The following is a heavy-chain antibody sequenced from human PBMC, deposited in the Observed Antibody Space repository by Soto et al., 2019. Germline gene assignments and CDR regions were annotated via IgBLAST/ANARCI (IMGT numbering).Heavy chain of an antibody. J-gene: IGHJ1*01. CDR2: ISGSGGST. D-gene: IGHD3-10*01. Sequence: EVQLLESGGGLVQPGGSLRLSCAASGFTFSSYAMSWVRQAPGKGLEWVSAISGSGGSTYYADSVKGRFTISRDNSKNTLYLQMNSLRAEDTAVYYGAKENFLSRFKRAVRYFQHWGQGTLVTVSS. CDR1: GFTFSSYA. CDR3: AKENFLSRFKRAVRYFQH. V-gene: IGHV3-23*01.